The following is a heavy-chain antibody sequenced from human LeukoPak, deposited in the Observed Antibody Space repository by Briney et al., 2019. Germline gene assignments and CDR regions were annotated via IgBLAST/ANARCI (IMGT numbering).Heavy chain of an antibody. Sequence: GASVKVSCKASGYTFTSYYMHWVRQAPGQGLEWMGIINPSGGSTSYAQKFQGRVTMTTDTSTSTAYMELRSLRSDDTAVYYCAKTSNYDFWSGHYLIGFSEPYEYYFDYWGQGTLVTVSS. J-gene: IGHJ4*02. CDR2: INPSGGST. CDR1: GYTFTSYY. D-gene: IGHD3-3*01. V-gene: IGHV1-46*01. CDR3: AKTSNYDFWSGHYLIGFSEPYEYYFDY.